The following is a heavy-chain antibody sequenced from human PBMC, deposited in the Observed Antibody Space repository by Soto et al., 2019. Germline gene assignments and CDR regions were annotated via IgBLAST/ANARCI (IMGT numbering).Heavy chain of an antibody. J-gene: IGHJ3*02. CDR2: MRHSGGT. D-gene: IGHD1-1*01. Sequence: QVQLQQWGAGLLKPSETLSLTCAVYGGSVNSGNYYWSWIRQPPGKGLEWIGEMRHSGGTHFNPSPTSQVTISVDTSKNQFSLKMSSVSAADTALYYCARVERGTATTVVDAFDIWGPGTLVTVSS. V-gene: IGHV4-34*01. CDR3: ARVERGTATTVVDAFDI. CDR1: GGSVNSGNYY.